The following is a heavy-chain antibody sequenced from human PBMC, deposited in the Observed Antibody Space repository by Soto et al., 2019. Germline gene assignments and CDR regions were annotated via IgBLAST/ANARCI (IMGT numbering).Heavy chain of an antibody. V-gene: IGHV1-2*02. D-gene: IGHD5-12*01. CDR1: GPTFIAYY. CDR2: IDPKSGGT. Sequence: QLVQSGAEVKKPGASVKVSCKTSGPTFIAYYIHWVRQAPGQGLEWMGWIDPKSGGTTYEQKFLGRVTMTRDAAINTAYMELNRLTSDDTVVYYWARVSVDVPEWGQGTLLTVSS. J-gene: IGHJ4*02. CDR3: ARVSVDVPE.